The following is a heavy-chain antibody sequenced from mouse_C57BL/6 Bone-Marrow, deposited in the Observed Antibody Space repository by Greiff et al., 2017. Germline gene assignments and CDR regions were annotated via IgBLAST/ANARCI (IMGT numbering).Heavy chain of an antibody. CDR3: ARSPGDY. Sequence: VQLKQSGPELVKPGASVKISCKASGYTFTDYYINWVKQRPGQGLEWIGYIYIGNGYTEYNEKFKGKATLTSDTSSSTAYMQLSSLTSEDSAIYFCARSPGDYWGQGTTLTVSS. CDR1: GYTFTDYY. CDR2: IYIGNGYT. V-gene: IGHV1-58*01. J-gene: IGHJ2*01.